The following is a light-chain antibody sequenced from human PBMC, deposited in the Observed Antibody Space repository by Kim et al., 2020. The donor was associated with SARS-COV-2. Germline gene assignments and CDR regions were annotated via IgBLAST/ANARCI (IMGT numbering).Light chain of an antibody. V-gene: IGLV3-9*01. J-gene: IGLJ3*02. CDR1: NIGSKN. CDR2: RDN. CDR3: QVWDSSTAV. Sequence: YELTQPLSGSVALGQTARITCGGDNIGSKNVHWYQQKPGQAPVLVIYRDNNRPSGIPERFSGSNSGNTATLTISRAQAGDEADYYCQVWDSSTAVFGGGTKLTVL.